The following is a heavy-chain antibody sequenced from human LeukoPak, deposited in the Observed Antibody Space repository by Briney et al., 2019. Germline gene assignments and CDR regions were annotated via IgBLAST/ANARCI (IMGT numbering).Heavy chain of an antibody. Sequence: GGSLRLSCAASGFTSSSYWMHWVRQVPGKGLVWVSRISGDGTARNYADSVKGRFTISRDDAKNTVDLQMNTLRVEDTAMYYCASLDTAKQPLANHWGQGTLVTVSS. D-gene: IGHD5-18*01. CDR1: GFTSSSYW. V-gene: IGHV3-74*01. J-gene: IGHJ5*02. CDR3: ASLDTAKQPLANH. CDR2: ISGDGTAR.